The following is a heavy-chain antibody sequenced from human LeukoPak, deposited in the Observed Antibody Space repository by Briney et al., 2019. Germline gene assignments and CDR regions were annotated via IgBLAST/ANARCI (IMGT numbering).Heavy chain of an antibody. J-gene: IGHJ6*02. D-gene: IGHD3-10*01. CDR2: TSDSGTTT. CDR1: EFTFSSFA. CDR3: AKGGSGFGFYYGMDV. V-gene: IGHV3-23*01. Sequence: GGSLSLSCAASEFTFSSFAMNWVRQAPGKGLEWVSGTSDSGTTTYYADSVKGRFTMSRDNSKKTLFLQMDSLRAEDTAVYYCAKGGSGFGFYYGMDVWGQGTTVTVSS.